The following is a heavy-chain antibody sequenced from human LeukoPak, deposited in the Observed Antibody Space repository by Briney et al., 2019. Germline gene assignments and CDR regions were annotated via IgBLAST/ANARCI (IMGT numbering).Heavy chain of an antibody. D-gene: IGHD6-13*01. V-gene: IGHV1-8*01. CDR3: ARGSGSWYFRSLDY. J-gene: IGHJ4*02. Sequence: GASVKVSCKASGYTFTSYDINWVRHATGQGLEWMGWMNPNSGNTGYAQKFQGRVTMTRNTSISTAYMELSSLRSEDTAVYYCARGSGSWYFRSLDYWGQGTLVTVSS. CDR1: GYTFTSYD. CDR2: MNPNSGNT.